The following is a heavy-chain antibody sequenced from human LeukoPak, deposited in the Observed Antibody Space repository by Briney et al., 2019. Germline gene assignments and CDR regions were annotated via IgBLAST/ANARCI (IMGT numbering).Heavy chain of an antibody. CDR2: ISADGSVT. CDR3: ATAGGDGSRMGFDP. Sequence: PGGSLRLSCADSGFTFSRYWIHWVRQTPGKGLVWVSCISADGSVTRYADSVKGRFTISGDNTKSTLYLQMHSLRAEDTAVYYCATAGGDGSRMGFDPWGQATLVTVSS. CDR1: GFTFSRYW. V-gene: IGHV3-74*01. J-gene: IGHJ5*02. D-gene: IGHD2-15*01.